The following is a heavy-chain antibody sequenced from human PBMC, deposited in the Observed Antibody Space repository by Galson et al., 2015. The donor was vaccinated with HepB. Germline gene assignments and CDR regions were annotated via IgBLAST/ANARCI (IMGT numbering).Heavy chain of an antibody. CDR2: ISRAGDTS. V-gene: IGHV3-23*01. CDR3: VSGTTAPDY. D-gene: IGHD2/OR15-2a*01. CDR1: GFTFSNYG. Sequence: SLRLSCAASGFTFSNYGMSWVRQAPGKGLECVAAISRAGDTSDYAESVKGRFTVSRDSSKSTLYLQMNGLRAEDTARYYCVSGTTAPDYWAQGTMVTVPS. J-gene: IGHJ4*02.